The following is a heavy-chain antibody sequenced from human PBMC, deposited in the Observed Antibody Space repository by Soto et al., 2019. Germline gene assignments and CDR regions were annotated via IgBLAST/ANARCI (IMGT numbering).Heavy chain of an antibody. CDR3: ARDGIAAGKGSFDY. Sequence: SLKVSCKASGGTFSSYAISWVRQAPGQGLEWMGGIIPIFGTANYAQKFQGRVTITADESTSTAYMELSSLRSEDTAVYYCARDGIAAGKGSFDYWGQGTLVTVSS. CDR2: IIPIFGTA. J-gene: IGHJ4*02. D-gene: IGHD6-13*01. CDR1: GGTFSSYA. V-gene: IGHV1-69*13.